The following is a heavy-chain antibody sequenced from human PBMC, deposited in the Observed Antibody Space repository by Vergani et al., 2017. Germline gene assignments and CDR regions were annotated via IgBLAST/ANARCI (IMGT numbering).Heavy chain of an antibody. CDR2: INHSGST. Sequence: QVQLQQWGAGLLKPSETLSLTCAVYGGSFSGYYWSWIRQPPGKGLEWIGEINHSGSTNYNPSLKSRVTISVDTSKNQFSLKLSSVTAADTAVYYCARGRGGYCYYRDVWGKGTTVTVSS. J-gene: IGHJ6*03. CDR1: GGSFSGYY. V-gene: IGHV4-34*01. D-gene: IGHD3-16*01. CDR3: ARGRGGYCYYRDV.